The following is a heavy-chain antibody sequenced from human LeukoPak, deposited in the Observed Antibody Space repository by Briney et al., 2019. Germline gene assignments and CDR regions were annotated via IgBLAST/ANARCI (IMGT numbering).Heavy chain of an antibody. Sequence: SETLSLTCTVSGYSISSGYYWGWIRQPPGKGLEWIGSIYHSGSTYYNPSLKSRVTISVDTSKNQFSLKLSSVTAADTAVYYCASSKTYYYDSSGYYWDYWGQGTLVTVSS. V-gene: IGHV4-38-2*02. CDR3: ASSKTYYYDSSGYYWDY. CDR1: GYSISSGYY. CDR2: IYHSGST. D-gene: IGHD3-22*01. J-gene: IGHJ4*02.